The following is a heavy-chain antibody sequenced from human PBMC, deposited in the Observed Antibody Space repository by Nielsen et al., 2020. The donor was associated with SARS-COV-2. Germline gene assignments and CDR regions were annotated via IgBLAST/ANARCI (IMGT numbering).Heavy chain of an antibody. CDR3: ARGRGPDAFDI. V-gene: IGHV3-30*03. CDR2: ISYDGSNK. J-gene: IGHJ3*02. Sequence: GGSLRLSCAASGFTFSSYGMHWVRQAPGKGLEWVAVISYDGSNKYYADSVKGRFTISRDNAKNSLYLQMNSLRAEDTAVYYCARGRGPDAFDIWGQGTMVTVSS. CDR1: GFTFSSYG.